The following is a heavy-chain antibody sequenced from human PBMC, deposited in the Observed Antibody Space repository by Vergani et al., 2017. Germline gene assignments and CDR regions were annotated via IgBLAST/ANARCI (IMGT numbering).Heavy chain of an antibody. CDR1: GGSISSGSYY. Sequence: QVQLQESGPGLVKPSQTLSLTCTVSGGSISSGSYYWSWIRQPAGKGLEWIGRIYTSGSTNYNPSLKSRVTISVDTSKIQFSLKLSSVTAADTAVYYCARDLMAYYYDSSGSTLYWYFDLWGRGTLVTVSS. D-gene: IGHD3-22*01. J-gene: IGHJ2*01. CDR3: ARDLMAYYYDSSGSTLYWYFDL. CDR2: IYTSGST. V-gene: IGHV4-61*02.